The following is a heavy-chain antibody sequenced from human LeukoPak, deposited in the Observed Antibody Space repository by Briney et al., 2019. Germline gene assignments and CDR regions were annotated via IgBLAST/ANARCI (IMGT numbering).Heavy chain of an antibody. V-gene: IGHV4-61*01. CDR3: TRSTNLEAFDI. Sequence: SETLSLTCTVSGGSVSSGTYYWSWIPQPPGKGLELIGYIYYSGSTNYNPSLKSRVTISVDTSKNQCSMKLSSVTTADTAVYYCTRSTNLEAFDIWGQGTMVTVSS. D-gene: IGHD2-8*01. J-gene: IGHJ3*02. CDR1: GGSVSSGTYY. CDR2: IYYSGST.